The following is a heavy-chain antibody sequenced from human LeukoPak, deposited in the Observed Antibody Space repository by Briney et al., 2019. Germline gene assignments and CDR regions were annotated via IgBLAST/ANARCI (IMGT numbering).Heavy chain of an antibody. CDR1: GYTFTGYY. CDR2: INPNSGGT. V-gene: IGHV1-2*02. Sequence: ASVKVSCKASGYTFTGYYMHWVRQAPGQGLEWMGWINPNSGGTNYAQKFQGRVTMTRDTSISTAYMELSRLRSDDTAVYYCARDLLDFWRAFDGNWFDPWGQGTLVTVSS. J-gene: IGHJ5*02. CDR3: ARDLLDFWRAFDGNWFDP. D-gene: IGHD3-3*01.